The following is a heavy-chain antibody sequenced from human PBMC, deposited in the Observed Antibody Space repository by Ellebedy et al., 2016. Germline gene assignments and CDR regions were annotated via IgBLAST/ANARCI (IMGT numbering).Heavy chain of an antibody. CDR2: IIPIFGTA. J-gene: IGHJ5*02. D-gene: IGHD3-22*01. CDR1: GGTFSSYA. CDR3: KSSGYYPS. Sequence: SVKVSCXASGGTFSSYAISWVRQAPGQGLEWMGGIIPIFGTANYAQKFQGRVTITADESTSTAYMELSSLRSEDTAVYYCKSSGYYPSWGQGTLVTVSS. V-gene: IGHV1-69*13.